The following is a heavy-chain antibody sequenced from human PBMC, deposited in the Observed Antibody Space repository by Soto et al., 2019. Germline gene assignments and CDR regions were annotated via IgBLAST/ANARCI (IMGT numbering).Heavy chain of an antibody. V-gene: IGHV1-2*02. D-gene: IGHD6-19*01. CDR1: GYTFSGFY. J-gene: IGHJ4*02. CDR2: INPNSGGT. CDR3: ASAAVTGTAGLDF. Sequence: PSVKVSCKASGYTFSGFYMHWVRQAPGQGLEWVGWINPNSGGTKSAEKVQGRVTMTRDTSISTAYMELSRLTSDDTAVYYCASAAVTGTAGLDFWGQGTQVTVSS.